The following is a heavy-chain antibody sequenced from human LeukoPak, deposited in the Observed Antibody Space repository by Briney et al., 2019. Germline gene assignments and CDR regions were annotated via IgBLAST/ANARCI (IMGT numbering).Heavy chain of an antibody. CDR2: ITPNADRT. V-gene: IGHV3-23*01. D-gene: IGHD3-22*01. CDR3: AIMHGYYDGSGYWVQ. CDR1: GFTFGSYG. Sequence: GGSLRLSCAASGFTFGSYGMSWVRQAPGKGLEWVSFITPNADRTSYANSVEGRFTISRDNPRNTLYMQMNSLRDEDTALYYCAIMHGYYDGSGYWVQWGQGTLVTVSS. J-gene: IGHJ1*01.